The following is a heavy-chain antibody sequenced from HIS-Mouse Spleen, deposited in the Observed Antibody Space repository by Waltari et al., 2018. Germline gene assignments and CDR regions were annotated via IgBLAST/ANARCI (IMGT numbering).Heavy chain of an antibody. D-gene: IGHD6-13*01. Sequence: QVQLQQWGAGLLKPSETLSLTCAVYVGSVSGYYWSWIRQPPGKGLEWIGEINHSGSTNYNPSLKSRVTISVDTSKNQFSLKLSSVTAADTAVYYCARGKGSSSWYYFDYWGQGTLVTVSS. CDR1: VGSVSGYY. CDR3: ARGKGSSSWYYFDY. CDR2: INHSGST. J-gene: IGHJ4*02. V-gene: IGHV4-34*01.